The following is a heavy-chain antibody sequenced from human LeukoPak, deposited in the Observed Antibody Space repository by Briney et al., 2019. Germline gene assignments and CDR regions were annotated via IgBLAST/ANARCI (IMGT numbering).Heavy chain of an antibody. Sequence: GGSLRLSCAASGLTVSSNCMSWVRQAPGKGLEWVSFIYSGGNTHYADSVKGRFTISRDNSKNTVHLQMNSLRAEDTAMYYCARRAGDYSHPYDYWGQGTLVTVSS. CDR2: IYSGGNT. J-gene: IGHJ4*02. CDR1: GLTVSSNC. D-gene: IGHD3-22*01. CDR3: ARRAGDYSHPYDY. V-gene: IGHV3-53*01.